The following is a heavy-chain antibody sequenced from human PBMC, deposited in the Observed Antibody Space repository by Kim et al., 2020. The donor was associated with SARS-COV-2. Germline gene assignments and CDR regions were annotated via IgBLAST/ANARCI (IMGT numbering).Heavy chain of an antibody. CDR3: TRDRVRPNPSHYYGSGK. D-gene: IGHD3-10*01. Sequence: GGSLRLSCTASGFTFGDYAMSWFRQAPGKGLEWVGFIRSKAYGGTTEYAASVKGRFTISRDDSKSIAYLQMNSLKTEDTAVYYCTRDRVRPNPSHYYGSGKWGQGTLVTVSS. J-gene: IGHJ4*02. CDR1: GFTFGDYA. V-gene: IGHV3-49*03. CDR2: IRSKAYGGTT.